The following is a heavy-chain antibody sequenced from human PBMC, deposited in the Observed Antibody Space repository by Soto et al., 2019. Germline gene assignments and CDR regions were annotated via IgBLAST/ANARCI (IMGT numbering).Heavy chain of an antibody. CDR3: AKGRGHNYPQGYFDY. J-gene: IGHJ4*02. V-gene: IGHV3-23*01. CDR2: ITGSGGST. CDR1: GFTFSSYA. D-gene: IGHD1-1*01. Sequence: PGGSLRLSCAASGFTFSSYAMSWVRQAPGKGLEWVSAITGSGGSTYYADSVKGRFTISRDNSKNTLYLQMNSLRGEDTAVYYCAKGRGHNYPQGYFDYWGQGTLVTVSS.